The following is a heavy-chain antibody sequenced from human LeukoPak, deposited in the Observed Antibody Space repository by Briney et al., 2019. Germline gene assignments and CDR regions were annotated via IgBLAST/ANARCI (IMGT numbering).Heavy chain of an antibody. CDR2: INHSGST. V-gene: IGHV4-34*01. CDR3: ARYVYDTSGYYYYYYYMDV. J-gene: IGHJ6*03. D-gene: IGHD3-22*01. CDR1: SGSFSSYY. Sequence: KPSETLSLTCAVYSGSFSSYYWSWIRQPPGKGLEWIGEINHSGSTNFNPSLKSRVTISVDKSKKQFSLKLSSVTAADTAVYYCARYVYDTSGYYYYYYYMDVWGKGTTVTVSS.